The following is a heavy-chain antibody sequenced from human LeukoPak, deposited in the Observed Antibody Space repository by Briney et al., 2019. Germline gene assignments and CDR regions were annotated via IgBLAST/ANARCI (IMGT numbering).Heavy chain of an antibody. CDR3: AKGAGYSSGWYLDY. CDR2: ISGSGGST. D-gene: IGHD6-19*01. J-gene: IGHJ4*02. CDR1: GFTFSSYA. V-gene: IGHV3-23*01. Sequence: QPGGSLRLSCVASGFTFSSYAMSWVRQAPGKGLEWVSAISGSGGSTYYADSVKGRFTISRDNSKNTLYLQMNSLRAEDTAVYYCAKGAGYSSGWYLDYWGQGTLVTVSS.